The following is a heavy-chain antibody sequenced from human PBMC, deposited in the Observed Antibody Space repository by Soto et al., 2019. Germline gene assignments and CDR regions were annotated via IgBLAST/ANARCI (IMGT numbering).Heavy chain of an antibody. CDR3: ALYFYGVTDY. CDR2: IYWDADK. CDR1: GFSLSTSGVG. V-gene: IGHV2-5*02. D-gene: IGHD4-17*01. J-gene: IGHJ4*02. Sequence: QITLKESGPTLGKPTQTLTLTCTFSGFSLSTSGVGVGWIRQPPGKALAWLALIYWDADKRYSPSLKSRRTITKHTSKNQAVLTMTNMYPVDTATYYCALYFYGVTDYWVQGTLFTVSS.